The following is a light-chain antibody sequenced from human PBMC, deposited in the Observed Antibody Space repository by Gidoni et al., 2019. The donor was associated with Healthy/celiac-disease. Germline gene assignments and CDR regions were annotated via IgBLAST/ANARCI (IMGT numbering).Light chain of an antibody. Sequence: EIVMTQSSSTLSVSPGESATTSCRASQSVSSNFAWYQQQPGRAPRLLIYAASTRATGIPARFSGSRSGTEFTLTISSLQSEDFSVYYCQQYNYWPPLTFGGGTKVEIK. CDR1: QSVSSN. V-gene: IGKV3-15*01. J-gene: IGKJ4*01. CDR3: QQYNYWPPLT. CDR2: AAS.